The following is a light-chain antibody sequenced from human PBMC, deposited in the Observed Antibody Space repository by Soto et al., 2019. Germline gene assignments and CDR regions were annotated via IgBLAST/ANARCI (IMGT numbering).Light chain of an antibody. Sequence: VLTPSQGTLSCSPGERSQIYVRARQSVSSNLACDQTTPGQAPRLLIYGASTSATGIQARFSGSGSATEFTLTISSLPSEDSEVYSCQQYNNWPTFGPGP. CDR1: QSVSSN. CDR2: GAS. V-gene: IGKV3-15*01. CDR3: QQYNNWPT. J-gene: IGKJ3*01.